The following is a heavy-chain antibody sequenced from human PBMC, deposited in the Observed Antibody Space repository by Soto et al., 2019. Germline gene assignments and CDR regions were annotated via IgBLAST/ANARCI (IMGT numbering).Heavy chain of an antibody. Sequence: SETLSLTCTVSGGSVSSGSYYWSWIRQPPGKGLEWIGYIYYSGSTNYNPSLKSRVTISVDTSKNQFSLKLSSVTAADTAVYYCARVTRIAVAGYYYYYGMDVWGQGTTVTVSS. CDR3: ARVTRIAVAGYYYYYGMDV. CDR2: IYYSGST. D-gene: IGHD6-19*01. V-gene: IGHV4-61*01. CDR1: GGSVSSGSYY. J-gene: IGHJ6*02.